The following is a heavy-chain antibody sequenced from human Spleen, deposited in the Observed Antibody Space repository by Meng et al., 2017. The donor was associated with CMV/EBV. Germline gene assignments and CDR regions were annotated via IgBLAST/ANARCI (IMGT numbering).Heavy chain of an antibody. V-gene: IGHV3-21*01. J-gene: IGHJ4*02. CDR2: ITGSGTYI. CDR3: VRKSGSYSDY. CDR1: GFTFSHYS. D-gene: IGHD1-26*01. Sequence: GGSLRLSCAASGFTFSHYSMNWVRQAPGQGLEWVSSITGSGTYIYYADSVKGRFTISRDNAKNSLYLQMSGLRAEDTAVYYCVRKSGSYSDYWGQGTLVTVSS.